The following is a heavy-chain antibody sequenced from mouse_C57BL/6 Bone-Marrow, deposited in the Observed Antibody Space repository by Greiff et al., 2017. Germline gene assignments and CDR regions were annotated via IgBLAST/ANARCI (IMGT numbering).Heavy chain of an antibody. CDR2: IRLKSDNYAT. D-gene: IGHD4-1*01. CDR3: TDLGPHYAMDY. Sequence: EVMLVESGGGLVQPGGSMKLSCVASGFTFSNYWMNWVRQSPEKGLEWVAQIRLKSDNYATHYAESVKGRFTISRDDSKSSVYLQMNNLRAEDTGIYYCTDLGPHYAMDYWGQGTSVTVSS. J-gene: IGHJ4*01. CDR1: GFTFSNYW. V-gene: IGHV6-3*01.